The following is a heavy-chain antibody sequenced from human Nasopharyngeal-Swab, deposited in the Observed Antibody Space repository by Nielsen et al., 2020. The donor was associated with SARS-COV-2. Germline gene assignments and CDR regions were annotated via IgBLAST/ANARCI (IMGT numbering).Heavy chain of an antibody. CDR2: IIPIFGTA. J-gene: IGHJ4*02. D-gene: IGHD6-13*01. CDR1: GYTFTSYA. V-gene: IGHV1-69*13. CDR3: ARGRDRITAAGPVDY. Sequence: SVKVSCKASGYTFTSYAMHWVRQAPGQRLEWMGGIIPIFGTANYAQKFQGRVTITADESTSTAYMELSSLRSEDTAVYYCARGRDRITAAGPVDYWGQGTLVTVSS.